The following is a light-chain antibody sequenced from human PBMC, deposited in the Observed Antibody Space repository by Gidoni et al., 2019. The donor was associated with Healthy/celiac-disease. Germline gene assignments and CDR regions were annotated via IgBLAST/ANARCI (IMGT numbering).Light chain of an antibody. J-gene: IGKJ2*01. CDR3: QQSYSTPPYT. V-gene: IGKV1-39*01. CDR1: QSISSY. CDR2: AAS. Sequence: IQITQSPPSLSASVGDRVTITCRASQSISSYLNWYQQKPGKAPKLLIYAASSLQSGVPSRFSGSGSGTDFTLTISSLQPEDFATYYCQQSYSTPPYTFGQGTKLEIK.